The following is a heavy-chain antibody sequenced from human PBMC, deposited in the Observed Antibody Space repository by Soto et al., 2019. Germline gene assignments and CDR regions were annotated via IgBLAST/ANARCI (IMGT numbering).Heavy chain of an antibody. V-gene: IGHV4-38-2*01. CDR2: IYHSGST. J-gene: IGHJ3*02. D-gene: IGHD2-8*01. Sequence: SETLSLTCAVSGYSISSGYYWGWIRQPPGKGLEWIGSIYHSGSTYYNPSLKSRVTISVDTSKNQFSLKLSSVTAADTAVYYCARVVEAVLTVYAIPDAFDIWGQGTMVTVSS. CDR3: ARVVEAVLTVYAIPDAFDI. CDR1: GYSISSGYY.